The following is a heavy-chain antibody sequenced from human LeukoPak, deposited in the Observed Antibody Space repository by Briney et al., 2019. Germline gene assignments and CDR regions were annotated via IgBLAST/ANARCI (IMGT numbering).Heavy chain of an antibody. CDR2: LYNTGSTDNT. CDR1: GDSITNYNYH. CDR3: ARDFGVGSYRYGMDV. V-gene: IGHV4-39*07. J-gene: IGHJ6*02. D-gene: IGHD3-10*01. Sequence: SETLSLTCSVSGDSITNYNYHWGWIRQPPGKGLEWIGRLYNTGSTDNTDSNPSLQSRVTISADTSMNQIFLRLTSVTAADTAVYYCARDFGVGSYRYGMDVWGQGTTVTVSS.